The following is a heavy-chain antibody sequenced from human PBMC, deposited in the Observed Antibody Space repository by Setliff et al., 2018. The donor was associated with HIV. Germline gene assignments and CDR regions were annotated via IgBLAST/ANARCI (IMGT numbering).Heavy chain of an antibody. Sequence: VKVSCKASGGTFSSYAISWVRQAPGQGLEWMGGIIPILGIANYAQKFQGRVTITADESTSAAYMELSSLRSEDTAVYYCARDQAIAVAGTLDYWGQGTLVTVSS. V-gene: IGHV1-69*10. CDR1: GGTFSSYA. CDR2: IIPILGIA. D-gene: IGHD6-19*01. J-gene: IGHJ4*02. CDR3: ARDQAIAVAGTLDY.